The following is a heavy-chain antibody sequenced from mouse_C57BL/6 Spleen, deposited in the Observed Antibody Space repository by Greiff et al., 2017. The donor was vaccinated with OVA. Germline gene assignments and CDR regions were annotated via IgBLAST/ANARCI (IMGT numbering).Heavy chain of an antibody. Sequence: QVQLQQPWTELVKPGASVTLSCKASGYTFTSYWMHLVKQRPGQGLEWIGNINPSNGGTTSNEKFKSKATLTVYKSSSTAYMQLSILTSEDSAVYYCARRDYYYGNYDWYFDVWGTGTTVTVSS. CDR3: ARRDYYYGNYDWYFDV. V-gene: IGHV1-53*01. J-gene: IGHJ1*03. CDR1: GYTFTSYW. CDR2: INPSNGGT. D-gene: IGHD2-1*01.